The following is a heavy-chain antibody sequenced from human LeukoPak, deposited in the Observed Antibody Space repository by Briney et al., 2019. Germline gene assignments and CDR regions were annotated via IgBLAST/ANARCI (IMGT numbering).Heavy chain of an antibody. J-gene: IGHJ5*02. CDR3: ARHPSNYFDSSGYFGCFDP. Sequence: ASVKVSCKASGYTFTSYGISWVRQAPGQGLEWMGWISAYNGNTNYAQKLQGRVTMTTDTSTSTAYMGLRSLRSDDTAVYYCARHPSNYFDSSGYFGCFDPWGQGTLVTVSS. V-gene: IGHV1-18*01. CDR1: GYTFTSYG. D-gene: IGHD3-22*01. CDR2: ISAYNGNT.